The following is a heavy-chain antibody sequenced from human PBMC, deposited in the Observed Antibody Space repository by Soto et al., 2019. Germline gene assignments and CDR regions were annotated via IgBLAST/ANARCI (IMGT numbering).Heavy chain of an antibody. J-gene: IGHJ4*02. D-gene: IGHD3-3*02. CDR2: IYYSGST. Sequence: PSETLSLTCTVSGGSVSSGSYYWSWIRQPPGKGLEWIGYIYYSGSTNYNPSLKSRVTISVDTSKNQFSLKLSSVTAADTAVYYCARTFIASIKHHYSGQATLVTVSS. CDR1: GGSVSSGSYY. V-gene: IGHV4-61*01. CDR3: ARTFIASIKHHY.